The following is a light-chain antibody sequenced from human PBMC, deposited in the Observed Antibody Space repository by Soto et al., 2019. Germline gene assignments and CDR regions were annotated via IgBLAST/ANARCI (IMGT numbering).Light chain of an antibody. V-gene: IGKV3-20*01. CDR1: QSVSSSY. CDR3: QQYHNSPPT. CDR2: GAS. Sequence: IVLPQSPGTLSFSPGERATLSCRASQSVSSSYLAWYQRKPGQAPRLLIYGASSRATGIPDRFSGGGSGTDFTLTISRLEPEDFAVYYCQQYHNSPPTFGQGTKVDIK. J-gene: IGKJ1*01.